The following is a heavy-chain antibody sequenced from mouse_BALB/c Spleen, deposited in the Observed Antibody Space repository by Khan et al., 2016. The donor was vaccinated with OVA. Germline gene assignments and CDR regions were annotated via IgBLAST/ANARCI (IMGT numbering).Heavy chain of an antibody. Sequence: QVQLQQPGAELVKPGASVKLSCKASGYTFTSYDINWVRQRPEQGLEWIGWMFPGDGSTKYNENFKGKATLTTDKSSSTAYMQLSRLPSEDAGSYFCARGGYGGFAYWGQGTLVTVSA. CDR1: GYTFTSYD. CDR2: MFPGDGST. J-gene: IGHJ3*01. D-gene: IGHD2-14*01. V-gene: IGHV1-85*01. CDR3: ARGGYGGFAY.